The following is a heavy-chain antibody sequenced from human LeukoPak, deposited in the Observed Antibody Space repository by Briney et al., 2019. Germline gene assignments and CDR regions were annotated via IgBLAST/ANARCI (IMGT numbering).Heavy chain of an antibody. CDR1: GGSISSYY. J-gene: IGHJ6*02. Sequence: SETLSLTCTVSGGSISSYYWSWTRQPPGKGLEWIGYIYYSGSTNYNPSLKSRVTISVDTSKNQFSLKLSSVTAADTAVYYCARTRREFVGVYRDYYGMDVWGQGTTVTVSS. CDR2: IYYSGST. CDR3: ARTRREFVGVYRDYYGMDV. V-gene: IGHV4-59*01. D-gene: IGHD1-26*01.